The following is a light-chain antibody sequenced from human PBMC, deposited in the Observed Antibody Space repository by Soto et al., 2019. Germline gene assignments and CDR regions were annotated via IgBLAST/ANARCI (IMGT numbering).Light chain of an antibody. CDR1: SGHSSYA. CDR2: LNSDGSH. Sequence: QLVLTQSPSASASLGASVKLTCTLSSGHSSYAIEWHQQQPEQGPRYLMKLNSDGSHSKGDGIPDRFSGSSSGAERYLTIASLQSEDEADYYCQTWGTGIQVFGGGTKLTVL. V-gene: IGLV4-69*01. J-gene: IGLJ3*02. CDR3: QTWGTGIQV.